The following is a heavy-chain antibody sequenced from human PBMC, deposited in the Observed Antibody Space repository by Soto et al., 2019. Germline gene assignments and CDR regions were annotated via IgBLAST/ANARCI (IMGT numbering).Heavy chain of an antibody. Sequence: EVHLLESGGGWVQPGGSLRLSCAASGFTFSSYAMSWVRQAPGKGLEWVSAISGSGGSTYYADSVKGRFTISRDHSKNTLYLQMNSLRAEDTAVYYCAKGARSSGWYGRAHYFDYWGQGTQVTVSS. V-gene: IGHV3-23*01. CDR1: GFTFSSYA. CDR3: AKGARSSGWYGRAHYFDY. J-gene: IGHJ4*02. D-gene: IGHD6-19*01. CDR2: ISGSGGST.